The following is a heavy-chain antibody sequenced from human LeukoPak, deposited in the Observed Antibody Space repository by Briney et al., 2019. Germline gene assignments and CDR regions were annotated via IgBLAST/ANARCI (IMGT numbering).Heavy chain of an antibody. CDR1: GGSFSGYY. CDR2: INHSGST. D-gene: IGHD6-6*01. Sequence: PSETLSLTCAVYGGSFSGYYWSWIRQPPGKGLEWIGEINHSGSTNYNPSLKSRVTISVDTSKNQFSLKLSSVTAADTAVYYCARANRIAASPWPQYYYYGMDVWGQGTTVTVSS. J-gene: IGHJ6*02. V-gene: IGHV4-34*01. CDR3: ARANRIAASPWPQYYYYGMDV.